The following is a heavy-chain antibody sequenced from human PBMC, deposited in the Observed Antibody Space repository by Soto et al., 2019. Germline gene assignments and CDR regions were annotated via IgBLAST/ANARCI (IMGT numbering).Heavy chain of an antibody. CDR3: ARGSMIVVGGYYYYGMDV. D-gene: IGHD3-22*01. J-gene: IGHJ6*02. Sequence: ASVKVSCKASGYTFTGYYMHWVRQAPGQGLEWMRWINPNSGGTNYAQKFQGWVTMTRDTSISTAYMELSRLRSDDTAVYYCARGSMIVVGGYYYYGMDVWGQGTTVTVSS. V-gene: IGHV1-2*04. CDR1: GYTFTGYY. CDR2: INPNSGGT.